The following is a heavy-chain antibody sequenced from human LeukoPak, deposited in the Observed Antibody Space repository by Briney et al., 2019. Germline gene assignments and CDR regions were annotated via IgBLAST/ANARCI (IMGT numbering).Heavy chain of an antibody. CDR1: GFTFSSSA. J-gene: IGHJ4*02. V-gene: IGHV3-23*01. CDR3: AKDSVDIVATYFDY. CDR2: ISGSGGTT. D-gene: IGHD5-12*01. Sequence: PGGSLRLSCAASGFTFSSSAMSWVRQAPGKGLEWVSGISGSGGTTHYADSVKGRFTISRDNSKNTLYLQMNSLRAEDTAVYYCAKDSVDIVATYFDYWGQGTLVTVSS.